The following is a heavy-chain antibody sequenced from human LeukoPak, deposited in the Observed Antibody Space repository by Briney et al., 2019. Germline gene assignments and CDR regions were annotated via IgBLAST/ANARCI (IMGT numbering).Heavy chain of an antibody. D-gene: IGHD2-15*01. J-gene: IGHJ3*02. CDR3: ARGEDIVAYHDAFDI. CDR1: GFTFSSYA. Sequence: QAGGSLRLSCAASGFTFSSYAMHWVRQAPGKGLEWVAVISYDGSNKYYADSVKGRFTISRDNSKNTLYLQMNSLRAEDTAVYYCARGEDIVAYHDAFDIWGQGTMVTVSS. V-gene: IGHV3-30*04. CDR2: ISYDGSNK.